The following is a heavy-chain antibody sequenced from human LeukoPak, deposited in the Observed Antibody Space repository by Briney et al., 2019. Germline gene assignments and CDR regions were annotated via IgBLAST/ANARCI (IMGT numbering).Heavy chain of an antibody. Sequence: SETLSLTCTVSGDSFTSYYWSWIRQPPGKGLEWIGHMYNRGNTHYNPSLKSRITISVDTSKNQFSLTLNSVTAADTAVFYCARRPHNWGFDYWGQGIRVTVSS. CDR3: ARRPHNWGFDY. CDR2: MYNRGNT. D-gene: IGHD7-27*01. V-gene: IGHV4-4*08. CDR1: GDSFTSYY. J-gene: IGHJ4*02.